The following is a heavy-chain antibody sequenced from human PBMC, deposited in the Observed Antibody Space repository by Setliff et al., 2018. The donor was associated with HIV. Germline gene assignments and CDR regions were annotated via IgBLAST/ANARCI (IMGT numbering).Heavy chain of an antibody. CDR2: IKSDGGST. V-gene: IGHV3-64*01. CDR1: GFTFSSYA. D-gene: IGHD3-16*02. J-gene: IGHJ4*02. CDR3: ARGPGYFDYVWGTYHTLDYFES. Sequence: SGESLKISCAASGFTFSSYAMSWVRQAPGKGLEYVSGIKSDGGSTYYANSVKGRFTISRDNSKNTLYLQMGSLRPEDMAVYHCARGPGYFDYVWGTYHTLDYFESWGQGTLVTVSS.